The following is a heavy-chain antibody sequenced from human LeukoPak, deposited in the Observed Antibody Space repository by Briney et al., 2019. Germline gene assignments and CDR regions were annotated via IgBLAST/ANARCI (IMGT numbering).Heavy chain of an antibody. D-gene: IGHD2-15*01. J-gene: IGHJ6*02. CDR3: ARDLGYCSGGTCHQYSYYGMDV. CDR1: GFTFSDYY. CDR2: ISSSGGTI. V-gene: IGHV3-11*01. Sequence: GGSLRLSCAASGFTFSDYYMSWIRQAPGKGLEWVSYISSSGGTIYYADSVKGRFTISRDNAKNSLYLQMNSLRAEDTAVYYCARDLGYCSGGTCHQYSYYGMDVWGQGTTVTVSS.